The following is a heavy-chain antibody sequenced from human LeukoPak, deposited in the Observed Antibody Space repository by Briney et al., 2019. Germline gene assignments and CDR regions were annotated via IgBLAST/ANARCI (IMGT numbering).Heavy chain of an antibody. V-gene: IGHV3-74*01. J-gene: IGHJ4*02. CDR1: GFTFSSYW. D-gene: IGHD1-1*01. CDR2: SNTDGSST. CDR3: ASGTGTRLDS. Sequence: GGSLRLSCAASGFTFSSYWMHWVRQAPGKGPVWVSRSNTDGSSTSYTDSVKGRFTISRDNAKNTLYLQMNSLRAEDTAVYYCASGTGTRLDSWGQGTLVTVSS.